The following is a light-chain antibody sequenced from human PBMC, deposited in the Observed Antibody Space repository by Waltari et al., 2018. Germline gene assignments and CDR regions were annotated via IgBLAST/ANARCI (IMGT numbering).Light chain of an antibody. J-gene: IGKJ2*01. CDR2: GAS. CDR1: QSISKN. CDR3: QQYNNWPPYT. V-gene: IGKV3D-15*01. Sequence: EIMMTQSPDTLSVSPGERATLSCRASQSISKNLAWYQQRPGQAPRLLIYGASSRAPGIPVRFSGSGSGTEFTLIISSLQSEDIAVYYCQQYNNWPPYTFGQGTKVEI.